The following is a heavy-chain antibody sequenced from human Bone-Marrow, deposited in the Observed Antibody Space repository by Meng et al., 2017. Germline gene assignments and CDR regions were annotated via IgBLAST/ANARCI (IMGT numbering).Heavy chain of an antibody. CDR3: GRDFPGMDV. D-gene: IGHD3-10*01. Sequence: QVQLLQSGAEVKEPGASVKVSCKASGYTFTTYAINWVRQAPGQGLEWMGWINTNTGNPTYAQGFTGRFVFSLDTSVSTAYLQISSPKAEDTAVYYCGRDFPGMDVWGQGTTVTVSS. CDR2: INTNTGNP. J-gene: IGHJ6*02. V-gene: IGHV7-4-1*02. CDR1: GYTFTTYA.